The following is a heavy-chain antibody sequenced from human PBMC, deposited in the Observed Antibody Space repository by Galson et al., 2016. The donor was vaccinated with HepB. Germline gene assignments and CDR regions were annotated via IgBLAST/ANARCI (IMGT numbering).Heavy chain of an antibody. Sequence: SLRLSCAASGFSVSKFYLIWVRQAPGEGLEWISTIYNDGSTHYADHVRGRFTFSRENSKNTLYLQMNNLRADDTAVYYCAREFQYESRGFAYKRPFDYWGQGTLVTVAS. CDR2: IYNDGST. V-gene: IGHV3-53*01. J-gene: IGHJ4*02. CDR1: GFSVSKFY. D-gene: IGHD3-22*01. CDR3: AREFQYESRGFAYKRPFDY.